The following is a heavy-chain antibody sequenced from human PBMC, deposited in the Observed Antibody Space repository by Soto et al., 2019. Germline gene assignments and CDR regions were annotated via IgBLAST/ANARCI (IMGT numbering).Heavy chain of an antibody. CDR3: ARHAAATGFYFDY. CDR1: GGSISSHH. CDR2: IYYSGST. Sequence: PSETLSLTCTVSGGSISSHHWSWIRQPPGKGLEWIGYIYYSGSTKYNPSLKSRATISLDTSRSQFSLRLSSVTAADTAVYYCARHAAATGFYFDYWGQGTPVTVSS. J-gene: IGHJ4*02. V-gene: IGHV4-59*08. D-gene: IGHD6-13*01.